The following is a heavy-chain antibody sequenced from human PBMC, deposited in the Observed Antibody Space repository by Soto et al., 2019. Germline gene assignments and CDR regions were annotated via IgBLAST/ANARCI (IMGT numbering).Heavy chain of an antibody. CDR1: HATFTGYT. V-gene: IGHV1-18*04. Sequence: QVHLVQSETEVKEPGASVTVSCKTSHATFTGYTINWVRPAPGQGLEWLGWISSLSGNTYYARDFQGILTMTTNTPATTASREPRSLRSDDTAVSFCARGTVTAVPWFGPWGQGTQVTVSS. J-gene: IGHJ5*02. CDR2: ISSLSGNT. D-gene: IGHD2-21*02. CDR3: ARGTVTAVPWFGP.